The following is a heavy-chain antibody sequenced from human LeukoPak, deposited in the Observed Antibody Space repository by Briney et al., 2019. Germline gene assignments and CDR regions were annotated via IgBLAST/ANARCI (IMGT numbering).Heavy chain of an antibody. Sequence: GGSLRLSCAASGCTFSSYAMSWVRQAPGKGLEWVSAISGSGGSTYYADSVKGRFTISRDNSKNTLYLQMNSLRAEDTAVYYCAKVSDDYGDCFDYWGQGTLVTVSS. D-gene: IGHD4-17*01. CDR3: AKVSDDYGDCFDY. CDR2: ISGSGGST. CDR1: GCTFSSYA. V-gene: IGHV3-23*01. J-gene: IGHJ4*02.